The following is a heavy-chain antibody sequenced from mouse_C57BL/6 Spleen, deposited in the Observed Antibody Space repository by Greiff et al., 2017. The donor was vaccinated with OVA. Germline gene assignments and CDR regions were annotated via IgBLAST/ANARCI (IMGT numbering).Heavy chain of an antibody. D-gene: IGHD2-2*01. Sequence: VQLQQSGAELVKPGASVKMSCKASGYTFTSYWITWVKQRPGQGLEWIGDIYPGSGSTNYNEKFKSKATLTVDTSSSTAYMQLSSLTSEDSAVYYCAREDPMVTVDYWGQGTTLTVSS. CDR2: IYPGSGST. V-gene: IGHV1-55*01. CDR3: AREDPMVTVDY. J-gene: IGHJ2*01. CDR1: GYTFTSYW.